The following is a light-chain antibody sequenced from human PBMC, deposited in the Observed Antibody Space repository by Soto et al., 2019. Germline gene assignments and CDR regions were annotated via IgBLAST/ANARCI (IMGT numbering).Light chain of an antibody. CDR2: KAS. V-gene: IGKV1-5*03. CDR3: QQYNSYWT. Sequence: DLQMTQSPSTLSASVGARVTITCRASQSISSWLAWYQQKPGKAPNLLIYKASSLEGGVPSRFSVSGSGTEFTLPISSLQPDDFATYDCQQYNSYWTVGQGTKVDIK. J-gene: IGKJ1*01. CDR1: QSISSW.